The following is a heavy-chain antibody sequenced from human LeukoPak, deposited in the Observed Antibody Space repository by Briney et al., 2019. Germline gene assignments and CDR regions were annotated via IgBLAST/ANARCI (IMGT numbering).Heavy chain of an antibody. Sequence: ASVKVSCKASGHTFTSYAMHWVRQAPGQRLEWMGWINAGNGNTKYSQKFQGRVTITRDTSASTAYMELSSLRSEDTTVYYCARAIPMGEFDYWGQGTLVTVSS. CDR3: ARAIPMGEFDY. J-gene: IGHJ4*02. V-gene: IGHV1-3*01. CDR1: GHTFTSYA. CDR2: INAGNGNT. D-gene: IGHD3-16*01.